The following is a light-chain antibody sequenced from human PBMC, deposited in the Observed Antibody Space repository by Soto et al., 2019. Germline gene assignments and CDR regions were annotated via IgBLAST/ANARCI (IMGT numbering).Light chain of an antibody. V-gene: IGKV1-13*02. CDR2: DAS. Sequence: ASVGDSVTITCRASQGINSALAWYQQNPGKAPKLLIYDASSLESGVPSRFSGSGSGTDFTLTISSLQPEDFATYYCQQSYSTPPTFGQGTKVDIK. CDR1: QGINSA. CDR3: QQSYSTPPT. J-gene: IGKJ1*01.